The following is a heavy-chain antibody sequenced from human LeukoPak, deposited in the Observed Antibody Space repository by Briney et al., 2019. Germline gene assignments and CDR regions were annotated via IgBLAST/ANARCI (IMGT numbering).Heavy chain of an antibody. CDR1: GFTFSSYA. J-gene: IGHJ4*02. CDR3: AKDIANAAMVFDY. CDR2: ISASGGST. Sequence: GGSLRLSCAASGFTFSSYAMSWVREAPGKGLEWVSGISASGGSTYYADSVRGRFTIPRDSSQNTLYLQMNSLRAEDTAVYYCAKDIANAAMVFDYWGQGTLVTVSS. V-gene: IGHV3-23*01. D-gene: IGHD5-18*01.